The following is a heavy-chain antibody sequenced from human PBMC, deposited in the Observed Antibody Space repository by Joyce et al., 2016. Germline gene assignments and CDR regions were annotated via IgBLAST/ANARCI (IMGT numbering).Heavy chain of an antibody. CDR2: INPERGGT. D-gene: IGHD2-2*01. CDR1: GYAFNDHY. CDR3: ARGPMPPYAFDI. Sequence: QVQLAQSGAEVKKPGASVKVSCKASGYAFNDHYIHWMRQTPGQGLESMRRINPERGGTIYAQRLQGRVTMTKYTSIDTAYMELSSLRSDDTAVFYCARGPMPPYAFDIWGQGTLVSVSS. J-gene: IGHJ3*02. V-gene: IGHV1-2*06.